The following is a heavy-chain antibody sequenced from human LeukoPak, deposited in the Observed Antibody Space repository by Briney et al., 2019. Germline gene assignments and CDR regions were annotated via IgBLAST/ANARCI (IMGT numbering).Heavy chain of an antibody. CDR1: GFTFSDYY. J-gene: IGHJ4*02. V-gene: IGHV3-11*01. CDR2: ISSGGSAI. CDR3: ARRPYSSGWYADY. D-gene: IGHD6-19*01. Sequence: GGSLRLSCAASGFTFSDYYMSWIRQAPGKGLEWVSYISSGGSAIYYADSVKGRFTISRDNAKNSLYLQMNSLRAEDTAVYHCARRPYSSGWYADYWGQGTLVTVSS.